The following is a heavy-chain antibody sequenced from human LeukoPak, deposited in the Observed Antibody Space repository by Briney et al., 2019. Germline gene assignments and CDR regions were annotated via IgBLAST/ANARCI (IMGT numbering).Heavy chain of an antibody. CDR3: ARATVVMYYFRY. V-gene: IGHV1-46*01. D-gene: IGHD4-23*01. J-gene: IGHJ4*02. CDR1: GYTFTDYY. Sequence: ASVEVSCKASGYTFTDYYMHWVRQAPGQGLEWMGIINPTGGSTSYAQKFQGRVTMTRDTSTSTVYMELSSLRSEDTAVYYCARATVVMYYFRYWGQGTLVTVSS. CDR2: INPTGGST.